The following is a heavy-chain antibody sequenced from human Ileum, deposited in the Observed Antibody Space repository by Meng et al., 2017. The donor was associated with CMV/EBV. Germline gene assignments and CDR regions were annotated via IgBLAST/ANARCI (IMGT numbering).Heavy chain of an antibody. D-gene: IGHD1-26*01. V-gene: IGHV3-7*01. Sequence: GGSLRLSCAVSGFTFNTYWMTWVRQAPGKGLEWVANINEDGFMAQYVDSVKGRFTISKDNAKNTVYLQMNSLRAEDTAVYYCEDFEVGWGLGTLVTVSS. CDR3: EDFEVG. CDR2: INEDGFMA. CDR1: GFTFNTYW. J-gene: IGHJ4*02.